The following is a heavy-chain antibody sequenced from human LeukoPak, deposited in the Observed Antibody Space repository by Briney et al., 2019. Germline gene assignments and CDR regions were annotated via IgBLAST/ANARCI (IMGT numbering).Heavy chain of an antibody. D-gene: IGHD3-16*01. CDR2: INPSGGST. V-gene: IGHV1-46*01. CDR1: GYTFTSYD. J-gene: IGHJ3*02. CDR3: ARSRLWSPRDAFDI. Sequence: ASVKVSCKASGYTFTSYDIHWVRQAPGQGLEWMGMINPSGGSTTYAQKFQGRVTMTRDMSTSTVYMELSSLRSEDTAVYYCARSRLWSPRDAFDIWAQETMVTVSS.